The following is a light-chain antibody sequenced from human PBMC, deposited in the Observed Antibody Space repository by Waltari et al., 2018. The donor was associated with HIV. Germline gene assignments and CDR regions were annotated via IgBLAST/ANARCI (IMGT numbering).Light chain of an antibody. CDR1: GSNIGGNT. V-gene: IGLV1-44*01. CDR3: AAWDDSLKGYV. CDR2: GDD. J-gene: IGLJ1*01. Sequence: QSVLTQPPSASGTPGRRVTISCSGRGSNIGGNTVKWYQHPPGTAPRLLIYGDDQRPSGVPDRFSGSKSDTSASLAISGLQSEDEADYYCAAWDDSLKGYVFGTGTKVTVL.